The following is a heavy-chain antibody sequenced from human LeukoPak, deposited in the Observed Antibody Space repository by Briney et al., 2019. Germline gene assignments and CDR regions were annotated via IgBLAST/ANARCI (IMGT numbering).Heavy chain of an antibody. V-gene: IGHV4-39*01. CDR3: ARRGDSSGYYYFDY. Sequence: SETLSLTCTVSGGSISSSSYYWGWVRQPPGKGLEWIGSIPYSGSTYDNPSLKSRVTISVDTSKNQFSLKLSSVTAADTAVYYCARRGDSSGYYYFDYWGQGTLVTVSS. CDR1: GGSISSSSYY. CDR2: IPYSGST. J-gene: IGHJ4*02. D-gene: IGHD3-22*01.